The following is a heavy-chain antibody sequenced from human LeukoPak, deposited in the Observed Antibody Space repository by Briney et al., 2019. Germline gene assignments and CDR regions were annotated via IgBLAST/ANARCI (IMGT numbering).Heavy chain of an antibody. D-gene: IGHD5-18*01. V-gene: IGHV4-61*02. CDR3: ARGGGYSYHEQYFDY. J-gene: IGHJ4*02. Sequence: SETLSLTCTVSGGSISSGSYYWSWIRQPAGKGLEWIGRIYTSGSTNYNPSLKSRVTISVDTSKNQFSLKLSSVTAADTAVYYCARGGGYSYHEQYFDYWGQGTLVTVSS. CDR1: GGSISSGSYY. CDR2: IYTSGST.